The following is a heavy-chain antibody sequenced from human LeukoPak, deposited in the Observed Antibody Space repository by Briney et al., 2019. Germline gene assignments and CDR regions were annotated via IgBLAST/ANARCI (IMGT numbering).Heavy chain of an antibody. V-gene: IGHV4-31*03. CDR3: ASSVARGYSYGLSYFDY. CDR2: IYYSGST. CDR1: GGSISSGGYY. J-gene: IGHJ4*02. Sequence: SETLSLTCTVSGGSISSGGYYWSWIRQHPGKGLEWIGYIYYSGSTYYNPSLKSRVTISVDTSKNQFSLKLSSVTAADTAVYYCASSVARGYSYGLSYFDYWGQGALVTVSS. D-gene: IGHD5-18*01.